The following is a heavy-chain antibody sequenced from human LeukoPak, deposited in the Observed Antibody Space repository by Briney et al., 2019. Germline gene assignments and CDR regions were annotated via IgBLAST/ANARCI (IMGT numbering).Heavy chain of an antibody. D-gene: IGHD1-26*01. V-gene: IGHV4-4*07. CDR2: IHTSGNT. J-gene: IGHJ5*02. Sequence: SETLSLTCSASGGSISSYYWSWIRQPAGKGVEWIGRIHTSGNTNYNPSLKSRVTISVDKSKIQFSLKLRSVTAADTAGYYCARGLVGTTGEQNWFDPWGQGTLVTVSS. CDR3: ARGLVGTTGEQNWFDP. CDR1: GGSISSYY.